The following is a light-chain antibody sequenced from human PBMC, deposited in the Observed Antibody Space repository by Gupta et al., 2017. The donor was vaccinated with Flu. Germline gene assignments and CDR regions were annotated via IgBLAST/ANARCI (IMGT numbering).Light chain of an antibody. J-gene: IGLJ3*02. CDR1: SSNIGARYD. CDR3: QSYDSSLSAWV. CDR2: RSS. Sequence: QSVLTQPPSVSGAPGQRVTIPCTGSSSNIGARYDVHWYQQLPGTAPKLLIYRSSNRPSGVPDRFSGSKSGTSASLAITGLQTEDEADYYCQSYDSSLSAWVFGGGTKLTVL. V-gene: IGLV1-40*01.